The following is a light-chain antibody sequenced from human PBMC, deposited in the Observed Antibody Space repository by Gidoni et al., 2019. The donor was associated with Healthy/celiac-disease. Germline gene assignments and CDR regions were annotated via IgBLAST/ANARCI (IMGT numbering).Light chain of an antibody. Sequence: QSALTQPASVSGSPGQSITISCTGTSSDVGGYNYVPWYQQHPGNAPKLMIYDVSNRPSGVSNRFSGSKSGNTASLTISGLQAEDEADYYCSSYTSSSTLGVFGVGTKLSVL. CDR2: DVS. CDR3: SSYTSSSTLGV. J-gene: IGLJ2*01. CDR1: SSDVGGYNY. V-gene: IGLV2-14*01.